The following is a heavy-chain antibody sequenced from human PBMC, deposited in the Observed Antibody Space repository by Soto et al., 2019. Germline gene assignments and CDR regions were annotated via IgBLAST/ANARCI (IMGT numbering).Heavy chain of an antibody. V-gene: IGHV1-46*03. CDR1: GYTFTSYY. CDR3: ARDGGFIVATKIFDY. Sequence: QVQLVQSGAEVKKPGASVKVSCKASGYTFTSYYMHWVRQAPGQGLEWMGIINPSGGSTSYAQKFQGRVTMTRDTSTSTVYMELSSLRSEDTAVYYCARDGGFIVATKIFDYWGQGTLVTVSS. J-gene: IGHJ4*02. D-gene: IGHD5-12*01. CDR2: INPSGGST.